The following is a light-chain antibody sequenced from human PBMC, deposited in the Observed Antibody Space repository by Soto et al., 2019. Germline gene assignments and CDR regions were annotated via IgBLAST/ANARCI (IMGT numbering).Light chain of an antibody. CDR1: QSVSNW. J-gene: IGKJ1*01. V-gene: IGKV1-5*01. Sequence: IQLTQSPSSLSASVGDRVTITCRASQSVSNWLAWYQHKPGKAPKLLIYDVSSLESGVPSRFSGSGSGTEFILTISSLHPDDFATYYCQQFSLYWAFGQGTKVEIK. CDR2: DVS. CDR3: QQFSLYWA.